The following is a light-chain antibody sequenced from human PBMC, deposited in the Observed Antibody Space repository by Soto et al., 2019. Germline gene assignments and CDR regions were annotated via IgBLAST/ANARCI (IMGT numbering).Light chain of an antibody. CDR2: GAS. Sequence: EVVLTQSPATLSLSPGERATLSCRASQSVSSNLAWYQQKPAQAPRLLIFGASTRATGTPARFSGSGSGTELTPTISSLQSEDVAIYYCRHYYGWSPRTFGQGTKVDIK. J-gene: IGKJ1*01. CDR3: RHYYGWSPRT. V-gene: IGKV3-15*01. CDR1: QSVSSN.